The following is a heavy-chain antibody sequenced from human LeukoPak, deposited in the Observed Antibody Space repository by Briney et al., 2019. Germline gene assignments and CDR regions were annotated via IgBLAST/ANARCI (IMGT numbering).Heavy chain of an antibody. CDR1: GYSFTSYW. V-gene: IGHV5-51*01. CDR3: ARAGSGWYFDY. Sequence: GASLQISCKGSGYSFTSYWIGWVRQLPGKGLEWMGIIYPGDSDTRYSPSFQGQVTISADKSISTSYLQWSSLKASDTAMYYCARAGSGWYFDYWGQGTLVTVSS. J-gene: IGHJ4*02. D-gene: IGHD6-19*01. CDR2: IYPGDSDT.